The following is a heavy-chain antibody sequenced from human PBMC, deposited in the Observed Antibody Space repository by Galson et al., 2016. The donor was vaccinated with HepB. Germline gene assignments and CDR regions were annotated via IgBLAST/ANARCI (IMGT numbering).Heavy chain of an antibody. CDR2: ISANSGNT. V-gene: IGHV1-18*04. J-gene: IGHJ6*02. Sequence: SVKVSCKASGYTFTTNGISWVRQAPGQGLEWLGWISANSGNTNYAQELQGRVTMTTDTSTSTAYMELRSLRSDDTAVYYCARDVWHGMDVWGQGTKGTVSS. CDR1: GYTFTTNG. CDR3: ARDVWHGMDV. D-gene: IGHD2-21*01.